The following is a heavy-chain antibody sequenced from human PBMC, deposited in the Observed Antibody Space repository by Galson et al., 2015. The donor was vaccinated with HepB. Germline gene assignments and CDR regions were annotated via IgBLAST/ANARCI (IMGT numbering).Heavy chain of an antibody. Sequence: SVKVSCKASGGTFSSYAISWVRQAPGQGLEWMGGIIPIFGTANYAQKFQGRVTITADESTSTAYMELSSLRSKDTAVYYCAAYYDYIWGSYRPYYFDYWGQGTLVTVSS. D-gene: IGHD3-16*02. CDR2: IIPIFGTA. CDR1: GGTFSSYA. J-gene: IGHJ4*02. CDR3: AAYYDYIWGSYRPYYFDY. V-gene: IGHV1-69*13.